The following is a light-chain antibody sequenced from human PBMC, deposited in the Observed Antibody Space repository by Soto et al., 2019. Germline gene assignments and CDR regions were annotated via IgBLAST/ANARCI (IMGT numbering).Light chain of an antibody. J-gene: IGKJ5*01. CDR1: QTIASRY. V-gene: IGKV3-20*01. Sequence: EIVLTQSPGTLSLSPGERATLSSRASQTIASRYLAWYQHQPGQAPRLLIYRTFARSPGIPDRFSGGGSGTDFTLTISRLEREDCAVYYCQQYDTSRPTFGQGTRLYIK. CDR3: QQYDTSRPT. CDR2: RTF.